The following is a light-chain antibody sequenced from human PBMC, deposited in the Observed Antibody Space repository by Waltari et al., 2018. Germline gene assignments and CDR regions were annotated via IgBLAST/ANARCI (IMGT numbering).Light chain of an antibody. J-gene: IGKJ4*01. V-gene: IGKV1-39*01. CDR2: AAS. CDR1: QSISSY. CDR3: QQSYSTLYLT. Sequence: DIQMTQSPSPLSASVGDRVTITCRASQSISSYLNWYQQKPGKAPKLLIYAASSLQSGVPSRFSGSGSGTDFTLTISSLQPEDFATYYCQQSYSTLYLTFGGGTKVEIK.